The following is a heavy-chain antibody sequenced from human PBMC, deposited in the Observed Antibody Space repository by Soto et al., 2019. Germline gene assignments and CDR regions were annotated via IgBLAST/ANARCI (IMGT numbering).Heavy chain of an antibody. Sequence: SETLSLTCAVYGGSFSGYYWSWIRQPPGKGLEWIGEINHSGSTNYNPSLKSQVTISVDTSNNQFSLKLSSVTAADTAVYYCARQYSGSYYDAFDIWGQGTMVTVSS. CDR1: GGSFSGYY. CDR3: ARQYSGSYYDAFDI. J-gene: IGHJ3*02. CDR2: INHSGST. V-gene: IGHV4-34*01. D-gene: IGHD1-26*01.